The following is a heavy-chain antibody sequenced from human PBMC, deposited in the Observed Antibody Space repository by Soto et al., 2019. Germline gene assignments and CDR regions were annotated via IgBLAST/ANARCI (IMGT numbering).Heavy chain of an antibody. CDR2: IIRMFGTT. V-gene: IGHV1-69*01. CDR3: ARDLAPVVRGVISSGMDV. CDR1: GGTFSNYA. Sequence: QVQLVQSGAEIKKTGSSVKVSCKASGGTFSNYAINWIRQAPGQGLEWMGGIIRMFGTTYYAQRFQGRVTITADESTSTAYMELSSLTSEDTAIFYCARDLAPVVRGVISSGMDVWGQGTTVTVSS. J-gene: IGHJ6*02. D-gene: IGHD3-10*02.